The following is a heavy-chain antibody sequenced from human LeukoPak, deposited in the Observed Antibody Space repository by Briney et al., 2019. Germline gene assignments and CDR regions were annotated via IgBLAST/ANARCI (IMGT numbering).Heavy chain of an antibody. Sequence: PGGSLRLSCAASGFTFSSYGMNWVRQAPGKGLEWVSSISNSSYIYYADSLKGRFTTSRDNAKNSLYLQMNSLRAEDTAVYYCARDRGYSYGYVPREGDYWGQGTQVTVSS. V-gene: IGHV3-21*01. D-gene: IGHD5-18*01. CDR2: ISNSSYI. CDR3: ARDRGYSYGYVPREGDY. CDR1: GFTFSSYG. J-gene: IGHJ4*02.